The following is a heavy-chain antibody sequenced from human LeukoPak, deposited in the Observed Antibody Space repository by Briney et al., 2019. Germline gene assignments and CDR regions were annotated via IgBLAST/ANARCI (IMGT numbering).Heavy chain of an antibody. Sequence: SVKVSCKASGGTFSSYAISWVRQAPGQGLEWMGRIIPILGIANYAQKFQGRVTITADKSTSTAYMELSSLRSEDTAVYYCARGGTARGYYYYYYYMDVWGKGTTVTVSS. V-gene: IGHV1-69*04. CDR3: ARGGTARGYYYYYYYMDV. CDR1: GGTFSSYA. CDR2: IIPILGIA. D-gene: IGHD2-8*02. J-gene: IGHJ6*03.